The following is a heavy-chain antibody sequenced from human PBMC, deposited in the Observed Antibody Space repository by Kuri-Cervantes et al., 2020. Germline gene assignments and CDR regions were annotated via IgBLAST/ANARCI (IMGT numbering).Heavy chain of an antibody. Sequence: SETLSLTCTVSGYSISSDYYWGWIRQPPGKGLEWIGEINHSGSTNYNPSLKSRVTISVDTSKNQFSLRLTSVTAADTSVYYCARLEVISTDYFDHWGQGTLVTVSS. CDR3: ARLEVISTDYFDH. V-gene: IGHV4-38-2*02. J-gene: IGHJ4*02. D-gene: IGHD3-22*01. CDR1: GYSISSDYY. CDR2: INHSGST.